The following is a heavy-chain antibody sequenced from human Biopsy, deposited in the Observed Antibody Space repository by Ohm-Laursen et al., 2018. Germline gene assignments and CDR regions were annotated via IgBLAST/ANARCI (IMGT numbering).Heavy chain of an antibody. CDR2: ISASGNHI. CDR1: EFIFSRFW. D-gene: IGHD2-8*01. V-gene: IGHV3-21*01. Sequence: SLRLSCAASEFIFSRFWMYWVRQAPGKGLEWVSSISASGNHIYYTDSVKGRFTVSRDNGKNSVYLQMNSLRVEDMAVYYCARDGEAKYCKHGVCPSDFWGQGTLVTVSS. CDR3: ARDGEAKYCKHGVCPSDF. J-gene: IGHJ4*02.